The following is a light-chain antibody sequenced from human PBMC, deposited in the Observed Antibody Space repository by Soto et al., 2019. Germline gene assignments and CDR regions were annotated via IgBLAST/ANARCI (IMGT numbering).Light chain of an antibody. CDR2: GAS. J-gene: IGKJ1*01. CDR1: QTISSN. CDR3: QQYHFWPPWT. V-gene: IGKV3-15*01. Sequence: EIVMMQSPATLSVSPGERATLSCRASQTISSNLAWYQQKPGQAPRLLIYGASTRATGVPARFSGSGSGTEFTLTISSLQSEDFAVYYCQQYHFWPPWTFGQGTKVEIK.